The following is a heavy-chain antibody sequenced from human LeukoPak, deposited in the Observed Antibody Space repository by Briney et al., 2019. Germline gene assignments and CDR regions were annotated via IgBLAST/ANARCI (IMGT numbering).Heavy chain of an antibody. J-gene: IGHJ2*01. V-gene: IGHV4-39*01. CDR3: ARQRYCSSISCRTDSYWYFDL. Sequence: SETLSLTCTVSGGSISSSSYYWGWIRQPPGKGLEWIGSIYYSGSTYYNPSLKSRVTISVDTSKNQFSLKLSSVTAADTAVYYCARQRYCSSISCRTDSYWYFDLWGRGTLVTVSS. CDR2: IYYSGST. CDR1: GGSISSSSYY. D-gene: IGHD2-2*01.